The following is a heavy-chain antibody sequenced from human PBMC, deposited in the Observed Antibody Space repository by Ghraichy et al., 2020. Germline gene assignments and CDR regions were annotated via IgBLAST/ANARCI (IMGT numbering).Heavy chain of an antibody. CDR2: IKTDGSTT. V-gene: IGHV3-74*01. J-gene: IGHJ4*02. CDR1: GLTFSSYW. Sequence: LSLTCAASGLTFSSYWMHWVRQAPGKGLEWVSHIKTDGSTTNYADSVRGRFTISRDNAQNTLYLQMNSLRADDTAVYYCSTSPRADRGNYWGQGTLVTVSS. CDR3: STSPRADRGNY. D-gene: IGHD3-10*01.